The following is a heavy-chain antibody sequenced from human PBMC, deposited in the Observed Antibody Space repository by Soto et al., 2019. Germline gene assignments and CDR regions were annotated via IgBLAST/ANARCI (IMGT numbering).Heavy chain of an antibody. CDR2: IILIFGTV. Sequence: QVQLVQSGAEVKKPGSSVKVSCKPSGGTFSGYAISWVRQAPGQGLEWLGGIILIFGTVNYAQKFQDRVTISADESTRTAYMQLSSLRSEDTAVYYCARDMGATTPFDYWGQGTLVTVSS. V-gene: IGHV1-69*01. D-gene: IGHD1-26*01. CDR3: ARDMGATTPFDY. CDR1: GGTFSGYA. J-gene: IGHJ4*02.